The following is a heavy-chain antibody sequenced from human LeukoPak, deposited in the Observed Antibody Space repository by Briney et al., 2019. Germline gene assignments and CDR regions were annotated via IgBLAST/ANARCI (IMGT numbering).Heavy chain of an antibody. CDR3: ARPKGYCSGGSCYQSFDY. D-gene: IGHD2-15*01. V-gene: IGHV4-39*01. Sequence: SETLSLTCTVSGGSISSSSYYWGWIRQPPGKGLEWIGRIYYSGSTYYNPSLKRRVTIPVDTSNNQFSLKLSPVTAADTAVYYCARPKGYCSGGSCYQSFDYWGQGTLVTVSS. CDR1: GGSISSSSYY. CDR2: IYYSGST. J-gene: IGHJ4*02.